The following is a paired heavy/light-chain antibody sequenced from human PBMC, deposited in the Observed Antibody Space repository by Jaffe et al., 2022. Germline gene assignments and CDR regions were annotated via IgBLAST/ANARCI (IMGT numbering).Heavy chain of an antibody. V-gene: IGHV3-9*01. D-gene: IGHD4-17*01. CDR1: GFTFDDFA. CDR2: ISWNSDKI. Sequence: EVYLVESGGGSLQPGRSLRLSCAASGFTFDDFAMHWVRQAPGKGLEWVSGISWNSDKIVYGDYVKGRFTISRDNAKNFLYLQMNSLRVEDTALYYCAKGTTVTPRDAFDIWGQGTMVTVSS. J-gene: IGHJ3*02. CDR3: AKGTTVTPRDAFDI.
Light chain of an antibody. Sequence: QSVLTQPPSASGTPGQRVTISCSGSSSNIGSNYVYWYQQVPGAAPKLLISRNNQRPSGVPDRFSGSKSGTSASLAISGLRSEDEADYYCAAWDDSLSGHVFATGTQVTVL. V-gene: IGLV1-47*01. CDR1: SSNIGSNY. CDR3: AAWDDSLSGHV. J-gene: IGLJ1*01. CDR2: RNN.